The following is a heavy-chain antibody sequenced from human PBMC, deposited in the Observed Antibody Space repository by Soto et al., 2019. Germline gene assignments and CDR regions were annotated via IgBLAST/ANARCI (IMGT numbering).Heavy chain of an antibody. CDR3: LRDYGPGGYPIDY. CDR2: VSGRSDEV. V-gene: IGHV3-23*01. CDR1: GGSFSGYN. D-gene: IGHD3-10*01. Sequence: XTLSLPSAVYGGSFSGYNWRWILQPPGKGLEWVSGVSGRSDEVWYADSVKGRFTISRDNSMNTLFVQMNSLRAEDSAIYYCLRDYGPGGYPIDYWGPGTVVTVSS. J-gene: IGHJ4*02.